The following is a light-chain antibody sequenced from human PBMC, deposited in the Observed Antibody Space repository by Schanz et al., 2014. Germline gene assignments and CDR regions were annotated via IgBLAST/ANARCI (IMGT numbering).Light chain of an antibody. CDR3: VLYMGSGISL. V-gene: IGLV8-61*01. Sequence: QTVVTQEPSFSVSPGGTVTLTCGLSSGSVSSSYYPSWYQLTPGQAPRTLIYSTNTRSSGVPDRFSGSILGNEAALTITGAQADDESAYYCVLYMGSGISLFGGGTKLTVL. CDR1: SGSVSSSYY. CDR2: STN. J-gene: IGLJ2*01.